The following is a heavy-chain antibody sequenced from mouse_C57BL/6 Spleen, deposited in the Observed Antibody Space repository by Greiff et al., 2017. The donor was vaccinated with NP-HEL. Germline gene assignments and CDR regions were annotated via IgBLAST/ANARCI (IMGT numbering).Heavy chain of an antibody. J-gene: IGHJ1*03. Sequence: EVQGVESGGGLVKPGGSLKLSCAASGFTFSSYAMSWVRQTPEKRLEWVATISDGGSYTYYPDNVKGRFTISRDNAKNNLYLQMSHLKSEDTAMYYCARNYYSNYGGYFDVWGTGTTVTVSS. CDR1: GFTFSSYA. V-gene: IGHV5-4*01. D-gene: IGHD2-5*01. CDR2: ISDGGSYT. CDR3: ARNYYSNYGGYFDV.